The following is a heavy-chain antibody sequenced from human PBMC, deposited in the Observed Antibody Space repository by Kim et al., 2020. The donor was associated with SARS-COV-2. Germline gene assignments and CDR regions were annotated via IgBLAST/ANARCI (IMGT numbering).Heavy chain of an antibody. J-gene: IGHJ4*02. V-gene: IGHV4-4*07. Sequence: SETLSLTCTVSGGSISSYYWSWIRQPAGKGLEWIGRIYTSGSTNYNPSLKSRVTMSVDTSKNQFSLKLSSVTAADTAVYYCARESAPPTYYDFWSGYYPYYFDYWGQGTLVTVSS. CDR1: GGSISSYY. CDR2: IYTSGST. D-gene: IGHD3-3*01. CDR3: ARESAPPTYYDFWSGYYPYYFDY.